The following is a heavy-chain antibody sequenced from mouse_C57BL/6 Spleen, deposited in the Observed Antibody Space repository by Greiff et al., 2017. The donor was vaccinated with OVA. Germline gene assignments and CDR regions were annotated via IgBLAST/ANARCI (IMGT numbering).Heavy chain of an antibody. CDR2: FYPGSGSI. Sequence: VQLQQSGAELVKPGASVKLSCKASGYTFTEYTIHWVKQRSGQGLEWIGWFYPGSGSIKYNEKFKDKATLTADKSSSTVYMELSRLTSEDSAVYFCARHEAVYYDYGVAWFAYWGQGTLVTVSA. CDR1: GYTFTEYT. CDR3: ARHEAVYYDYGVAWFAY. V-gene: IGHV1-62-2*01. D-gene: IGHD2-4*01. J-gene: IGHJ3*01.